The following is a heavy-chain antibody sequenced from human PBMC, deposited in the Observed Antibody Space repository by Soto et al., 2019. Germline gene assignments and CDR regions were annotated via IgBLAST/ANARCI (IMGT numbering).Heavy chain of an antibody. CDR3: AKDRGPKILAARPNNWFDP. Sequence: GGSLRLSCAASGFTFSSYAMSWVRQAPGKGLEWVSAISGSGGSTYYADSVKGRFTISRDNSKNTLYLQMNSLRAEDTAEYYCAKDRGPKILAARPNNWFDPWGQGTLVTVSS. J-gene: IGHJ5*02. CDR2: ISGSGGST. D-gene: IGHD6-6*01. V-gene: IGHV3-23*01. CDR1: GFTFSSYA.